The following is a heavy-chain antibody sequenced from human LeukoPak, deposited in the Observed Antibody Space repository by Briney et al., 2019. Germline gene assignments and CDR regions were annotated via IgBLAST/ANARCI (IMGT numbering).Heavy chain of an antibody. CDR3: ARAGVWFGAAAGTNYFDY. V-gene: IGHV1-69*06. CDR1: GGTFSSYA. D-gene: IGHD6-13*01. CDR2: IIPIFGTA. J-gene: IGHJ4*02. Sequence: ASVKVSCKASGGTFSSYAIGWVRQAPGQGLEWMGGIIPIFGTANYAQKFQGRVTITADKSTSTAYMELSSLRSEDTAVYYCARAGVWFGAAAGTNYFDYWGQGTLVTVSS.